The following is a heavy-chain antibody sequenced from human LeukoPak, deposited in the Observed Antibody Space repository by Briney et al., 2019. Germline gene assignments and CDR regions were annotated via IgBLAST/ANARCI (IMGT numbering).Heavy chain of an antibody. Sequence: SETLSLTCAVSGYSISSSNYWAWIRQPPGKGLEWIGHIYYSGSIYYNPSLKSRVTMSVDTSKNQFSLRLSSVTAADTAVYYCAREQYLAYDVFGFWGQGTMVTVSS. CDR2: IYYSGSI. D-gene: IGHD4-11*01. CDR1: GYSISSSNY. V-gene: IGHV4-28*03. J-gene: IGHJ3*01. CDR3: AREQYLAYDVFGF.